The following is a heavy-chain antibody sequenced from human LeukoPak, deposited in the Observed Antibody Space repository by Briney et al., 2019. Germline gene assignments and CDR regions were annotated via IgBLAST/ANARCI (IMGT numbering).Heavy chain of an antibody. J-gene: IGHJ4*02. CDR3: ARTLWFGELTVDY. Sequence: GASVKVSCKASGGTFSRNDISWVRQAPGQGLEWMGGIMPLFGTAKNAQKFQGRVTMTRNTSISTAYMELSSLRSEDTAVYYCARTLWFGELTVDYWGQGTLVTVSS. CDR2: IMPLFGTA. V-gene: IGHV1-69*05. CDR1: GGTFSRND. D-gene: IGHD3-10*01.